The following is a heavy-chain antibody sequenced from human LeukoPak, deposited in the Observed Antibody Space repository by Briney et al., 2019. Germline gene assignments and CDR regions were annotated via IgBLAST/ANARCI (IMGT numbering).Heavy chain of an antibody. CDR2: ISGSGGST. J-gene: IGHJ4*02. D-gene: IGHD3-3*01. Sequence: PGRSLRLSCAASGFTFSSYAMHWVRQAPGKGLEWVSAISGSGGSTYYADSVKGRFTISRDNSKNTLYLQMNSLRAEDTAVYYCAKNYDFWSGYCGYWGQGTLVTVSS. V-gene: IGHV3-23*01. CDR3: AKNYDFWSGYCGY. CDR1: GFTFSSYA.